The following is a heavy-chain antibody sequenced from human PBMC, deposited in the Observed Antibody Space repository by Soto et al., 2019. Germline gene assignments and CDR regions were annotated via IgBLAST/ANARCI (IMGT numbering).Heavy chain of an antibody. CDR3: ARSTYFYYNSSGYYYYYGMDV. CDR2: ISAYNGNT. CDR1: GYTFTSYG. J-gene: IGHJ6*02. Sequence: QVQLVQSGAEVKKPGASVKVSCKASGYTFTSYGISWVRQAPGQGLEWMGWISAYNGNTNYAQKLQGRVTMTTDTSTSTAYMELRSLRSDDTAVYYCARSTYFYYNSSGYYYYYGMDVWGQGTTVTVSS. V-gene: IGHV1-18*01. D-gene: IGHD3-22*01.